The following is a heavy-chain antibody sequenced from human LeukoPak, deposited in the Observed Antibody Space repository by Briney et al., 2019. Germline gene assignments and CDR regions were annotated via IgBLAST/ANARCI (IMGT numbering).Heavy chain of an antibody. V-gene: IGHV3-21*01. J-gene: IGHJ4*02. CDR2: ISSSSGYI. D-gene: IGHD4-17*01. CDR3: TRGGTVTTGIDY. Sequence: KPGGSLRLSCAASGFTFSTYTMNWVRQVPGKGLEWVSSISSSSGYIYYADSVKGRFTISRDNAENSLYLQMNSLRAEDTAVYYCTRGGTVTTGIDYWGQGTLVTVSS. CDR1: GFTFSTYT.